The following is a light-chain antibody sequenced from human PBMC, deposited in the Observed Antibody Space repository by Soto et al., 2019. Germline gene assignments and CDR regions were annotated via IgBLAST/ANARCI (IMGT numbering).Light chain of an antibody. CDR1: QSVSSSY. Sequence: EIVLTQSPGTLSLSPGEGATLSCGASQSVSSSYLAWYQQKPGQAPRLLIYGAYSRATGIPDRFSGSGSGTDFTLTISRLEPEDFAVYYCQQYGTSPMYTFGQGTKLEIK. CDR3: QQYGTSPMYT. J-gene: IGKJ2*01. CDR2: GAY. V-gene: IGKV3-20*01.